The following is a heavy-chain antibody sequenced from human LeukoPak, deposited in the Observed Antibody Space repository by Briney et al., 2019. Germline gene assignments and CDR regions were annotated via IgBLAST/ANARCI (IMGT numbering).Heavy chain of an antibody. CDR3: ARNYCSGGSCYYYYGMDV. CDR1: GYTFTGYY. J-gene: IGHJ6*02. CDR2: INPNSGGT. V-gene: IGHV1-2*04. D-gene: IGHD2-15*01. Sequence: ASVKVSCKASGYTFTGYYMHWVRQAPGQGLEWMGWINPNSGGTNYAQKFQGWVTMTRDTSISTAYMELSRLRSDDTAVYYCARNYCSGGSCYYYYGMDVWGQGTTVTVSS.